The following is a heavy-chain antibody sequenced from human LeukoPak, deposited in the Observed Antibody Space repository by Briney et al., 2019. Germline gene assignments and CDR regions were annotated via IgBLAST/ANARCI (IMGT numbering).Heavy chain of an antibody. Sequence: PSQTLSLTCTVSGGSISSGSYYWSWIRQPAGKGLEWIGSIYHSGSTYYNPSLKSRVTISVDTSKNQFSLKLSSVTAADTAVYYCARGVEQWLPFDYWGQGTLVTVSS. V-gene: IGHV4-61*02. CDR3: ARGVEQWLPFDY. D-gene: IGHD6-19*01. CDR1: GGSISSGSYY. J-gene: IGHJ4*02. CDR2: IYHSGST.